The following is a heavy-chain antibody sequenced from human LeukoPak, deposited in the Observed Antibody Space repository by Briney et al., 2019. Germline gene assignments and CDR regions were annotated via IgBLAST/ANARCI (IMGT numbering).Heavy chain of an antibody. D-gene: IGHD1-26*01. J-gene: IGHJ3*02. CDR3: ARAGKWESPWEFDI. CDR1: GYTFTSYG. V-gene: IGHV1-18*01. Sequence: GASVKVSCKASGYTFTSYGISWVRQAPGQGLEWMGWISAYNGNTNYAQKLQGRVTMATDTSTSTAYMELRSLRSDDTAVYYCARAGKWESPWEFDIWGQGTMVTVSS. CDR2: ISAYNGNT.